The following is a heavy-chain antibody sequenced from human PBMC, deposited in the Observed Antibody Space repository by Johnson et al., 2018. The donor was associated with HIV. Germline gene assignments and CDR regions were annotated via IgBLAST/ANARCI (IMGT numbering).Heavy chain of an antibody. CDR2: ISYDGSNK. CDR3: ARVRYSSGWYRGGPDRFLDAFDI. V-gene: IGHV3-30*04. D-gene: IGHD6-19*01. J-gene: IGHJ3*02. Sequence: HVQLVESGGGVVQPGRSLRLSCAASGFTFSTYAMHWVRQAPGQGLEWVAVISYDGSNKYYADSVKGRFTISRDNSKNTLYLQMNSLRAEDTAVYYCARVRYSSGWYRGGPDRFLDAFDIWGQGTMVTVSS. CDR1: GFTFSTYA.